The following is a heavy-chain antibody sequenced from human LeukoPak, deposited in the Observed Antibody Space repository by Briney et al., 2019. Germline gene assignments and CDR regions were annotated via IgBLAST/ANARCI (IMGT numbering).Heavy chain of an antibody. Sequence: GGSLRLSCVVSGFTFSSYAMSWVRQAPGKGLEWVSTIGGGGESTYYADSVKGRFTISRDNSKNTVYLQMNSLRAEDTAVYYCAKVLSGSQDYWGQGTLVTVFS. V-gene: IGHV3-23*01. D-gene: IGHD1-26*01. J-gene: IGHJ4*02. CDR2: IGGGGEST. CDR3: AKVLSGSQDY. CDR1: GFTFSSYA.